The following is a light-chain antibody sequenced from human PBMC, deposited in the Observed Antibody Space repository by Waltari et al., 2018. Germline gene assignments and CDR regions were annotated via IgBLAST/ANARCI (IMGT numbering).Light chain of an antibody. CDR3: QHLHIFPF. V-gene: IGKV1-9*01. CDR1: QAIPGY. CDR2: ATS. J-gene: IGKJ3*01. Sequence: DIQLTQSPSFLSASVGDRVTITCRASQAIPGYLAWYQQKPGKVPKLLIYATSTLQSWVPSRFSGSGSGTECSLTISSLQPEDFATYYCQHLHIFPFFGPGTKVDSK.